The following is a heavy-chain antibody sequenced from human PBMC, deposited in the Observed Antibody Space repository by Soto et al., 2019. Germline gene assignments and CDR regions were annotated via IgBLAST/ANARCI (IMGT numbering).Heavy chain of an antibody. Sequence: SETLSLTCAVYGGSFSGYYWSWIRQPPGKGLEWIGAINHGGGTNSNPSLKSRVTMSVDTSKKHFSLKLSSVTAADTAVYYCAREEVAQWFTKGYYGMDVRGQGTTVTVSS. D-gene: IGHD2-15*01. CDR1: GGSFSGYY. V-gene: IGHV4-34*01. J-gene: IGHJ6*02. CDR3: AREEVAQWFTKGYYGMDV. CDR2: INHGGGT.